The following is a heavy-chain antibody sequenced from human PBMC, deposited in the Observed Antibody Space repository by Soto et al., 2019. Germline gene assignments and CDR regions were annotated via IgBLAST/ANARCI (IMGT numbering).Heavy chain of an antibody. CDR3: ARQIYGSDTGPNFQYYFDS. Sequence: GESLKIACKGSGYSFAGYWITWVRQKPGKGLEWMGRIDPSDSQTYYSPSFRGHVTISVTKSITTVFLQWSSLRASDTAMYYCARQIYGSDTGPNFQYYFDSWGQGTPVTVSS. D-gene: IGHD5-18*01. J-gene: IGHJ4*02. CDR1: GYSFAGYW. V-gene: IGHV5-10-1*01. CDR2: IDPSDSQT.